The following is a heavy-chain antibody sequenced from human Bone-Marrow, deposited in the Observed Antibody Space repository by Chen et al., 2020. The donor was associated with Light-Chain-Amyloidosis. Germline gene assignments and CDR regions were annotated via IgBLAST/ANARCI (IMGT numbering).Heavy chain of an antibody. Sequence: QVQLVQSGAEVKKPGASVKVSCKASGYTFTGYYMHWVRQAPGQGLEWMGWINPNSGGTNYAQKFQGRVTMTRDTSISTAYMELSRLRSDDTAVYYCARGPVLLWFGHWFDPWGQGTLVTVSS. J-gene: IGHJ5*02. CDR2: INPNSGGT. V-gene: IGHV1-2*02. CDR1: GYTFTGYY. CDR3: ARGPVLLWFGHWFDP. D-gene: IGHD3-10*01.